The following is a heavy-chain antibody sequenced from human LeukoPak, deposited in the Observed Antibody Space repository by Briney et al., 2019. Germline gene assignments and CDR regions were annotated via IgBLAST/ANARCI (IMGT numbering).Heavy chain of an antibody. V-gene: IGHV1-2*02. CDR3: ARGEAVASHDY. CDR1: GYTFTGYY. CDR2: INPNSGGT. Sequence: AASVKVSCKASGYTFTGYYIHWVRPAPGQGLEWMGWINPNSGGTNYAQKFQGRVTMTRDSSISTAYMELNRLTSDDTAVYYCARGEAVASHDYWGQGTLVTVSS. J-gene: IGHJ4*02. D-gene: IGHD6-19*01.